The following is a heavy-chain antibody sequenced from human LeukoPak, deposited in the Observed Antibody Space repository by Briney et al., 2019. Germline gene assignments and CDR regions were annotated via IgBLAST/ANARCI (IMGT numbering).Heavy chain of an antibody. J-gene: IGHJ5*02. D-gene: IGHD3-10*01. CDR1: GYTFTSYA. Sequence: GASVKVSCKASGYTFTSYAMNWVRQAPGQGLEWMGWINTNTGNPTCAQGFTGRFVFSLDTSVSTAYLQISSLKAEDTAVYYCARVGSGSYYKWWFDPWGQGTLVTVSS. CDR3: ARVGSGSYYKWWFDP. CDR2: INTNTGNP. V-gene: IGHV7-4-1*02.